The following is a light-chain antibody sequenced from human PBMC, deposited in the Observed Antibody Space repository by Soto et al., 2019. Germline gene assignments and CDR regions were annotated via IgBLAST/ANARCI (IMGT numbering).Light chain of an antibody. CDR2: GAS. J-gene: IGKJ3*01. CDR3: QQYVWSPPFT. V-gene: IGKV3-20*01. CDR1: ETINNNF. Sequence: EIVLTQSPVTLSLSPGERATLSCRASETINNNFLAWYQQKPGQAPRLLFYGASTRATGIPDRFSGSGSGTDFTLTISRLEPDDFAVYYCQQYVWSPPFTFGPGTKVDIK.